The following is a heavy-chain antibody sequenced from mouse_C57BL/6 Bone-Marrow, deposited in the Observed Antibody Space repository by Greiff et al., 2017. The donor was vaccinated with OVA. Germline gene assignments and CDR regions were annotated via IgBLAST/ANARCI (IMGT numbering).Heavy chain of an antibody. CDR2: INPNNGGT. J-gene: IGHJ4*01. CDR1: GYTFTDYY. V-gene: IGHV1-26*01. Sequence: EVQLQQSGPELVKPGASVKISCKASGYTFTDYYMNWVKQSHGKSLEWIGDINPNNGGTSYNQKFKGKATLTVDKSSSTAYMELRSLTSEDSAVYYCAREGSTADYWGQGTSVTVSS. CDR3: AREGSTADY. D-gene: IGHD1-2*01.